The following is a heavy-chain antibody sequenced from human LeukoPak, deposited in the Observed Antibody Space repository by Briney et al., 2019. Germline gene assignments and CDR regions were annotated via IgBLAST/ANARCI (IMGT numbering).Heavy chain of an antibody. CDR2: IYHSGST. Sequence: PSQTLSLTCAVSGGSISSGGYSWSWIPQPPGQGLEWIGYIYHSGSTYYNPSLKSRVTISVDRSKNQFSLKLSSVTAADTAVYYCASYSSSWYDDYWGQGTLVTVSS. CDR3: ASYSSSWYDDY. D-gene: IGHD6-13*01. V-gene: IGHV4-30-2*01. CDR1: GGSISSGGYS. J-gene: IGHJ4*02.